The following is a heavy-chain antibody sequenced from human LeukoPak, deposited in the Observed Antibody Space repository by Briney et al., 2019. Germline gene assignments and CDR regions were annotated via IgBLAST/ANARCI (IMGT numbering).Heavy chain of an antibody. Sequence: SETLSLTCTVSGGSIRSYYWGWIRQPPGKGLEWIGCIYYTGSTYYNPSLKSRVTISIDTSENQFSLKVSSVTAADTAIYYCGRLNYYGSGSRNHDAFDIWGQGTMVAVSS. J-gene: IGHJ3*02. CDR3: GRLNYYGSGSRNHDAFDI. V-gene: IGHV4-59*08. CDR2: IYYTGST. D-gene: IGHD3-10*01. CDR1: GGSIRSYY.